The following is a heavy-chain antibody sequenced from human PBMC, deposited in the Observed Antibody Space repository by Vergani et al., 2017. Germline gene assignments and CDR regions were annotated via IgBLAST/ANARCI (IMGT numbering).Heavy chain of an antibody. V-gene: IGHV3-23*01. CDR1: GFTFSSYA. CDR2: ISGSGGST. CDR3: AKEGCTSCLFYYYGMDV. Sequence: EVQLLESGGGLVQPGGSLRISCAASGFTFSSYAMSWVRQAPGKGLEWVSAISGSGGSTYYADSVKGRFTISRDNFKNTLYLQVNSLRAEDTAVYYCAKEGCTSCLFYYYGMDVWGQGPTVTVSS. D-gene: IGHD2-2*01. J-gene: IGHJ6*02.